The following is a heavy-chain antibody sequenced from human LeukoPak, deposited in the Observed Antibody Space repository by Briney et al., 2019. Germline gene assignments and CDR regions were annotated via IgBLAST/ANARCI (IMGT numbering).Heavy chain of an antibody. Sequence: SETLSLTCAVYGGSFSGYYWSWIRQPPGKGLGWIGEINHSGSTNYNPSLKSRVTISVDTSKNQFSLKLSSVTAADTAVYYCARRPYYYDSSGYYSDDYWGQGTLVTVSS. CDR1: GGSFSGYY. V-gene: IGHV4-34*01. J-gene: IGHJ4*02. CDR3: ARRPYYYDSSGYYSDDY. CDR2: INHSGST. D-gene: IGHD3-22*01.